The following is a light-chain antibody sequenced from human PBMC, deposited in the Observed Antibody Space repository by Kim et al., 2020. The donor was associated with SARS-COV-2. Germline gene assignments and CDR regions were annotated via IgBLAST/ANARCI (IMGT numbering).Light chain of an antibody. CDR2: GKN. CDR3: NSRDSNDNVV. J-gene: IGLJ2*01. Sequence: VALGQTVRITCQGDSLRSYYATWYQQKPGQAPILVIYGKNNRPSGIPDRFSGSSSGNTASLTINGTQAGDEADYYCNSRDSNDNVVFGGGTKLTVL. V-gene: IGLV3-19*01. CDR1: SLRSYY.